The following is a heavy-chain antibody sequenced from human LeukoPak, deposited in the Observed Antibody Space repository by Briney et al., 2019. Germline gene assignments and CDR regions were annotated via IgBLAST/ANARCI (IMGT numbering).Heavy chain of an antibody. CDR3: ARDRVRIWSYVGTFDS. CDR1: GYTFTSYD. Sequence: SCKASGYTFTSYDINWVRQAPGKGLEWVAVVSYDGTKISYADSVKGRFTMSRDISKNTLYLQMNSLKPEDSALYYCARDRVRIWSYVGTFDSWGQGTLVTVSS. V-gene: IGHV3-30-3*01. CDR2: VSYDGTKI. J-gene: IGHJ4*02. D-gene: IGHD2-15*01.